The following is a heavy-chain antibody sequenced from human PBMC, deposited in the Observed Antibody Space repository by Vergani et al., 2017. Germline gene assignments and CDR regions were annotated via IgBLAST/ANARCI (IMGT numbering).Heavy chain of an antibody. Sequence: QVQLVQSGAEVKKPGASVKVSCKASGYTFTSYGISWVRQAPGQGLEWMGWISAYNGNTNYAQKLQGRVTMTTDTSTSTAYMELRSLRSVDTAVYYCARTIAVADYGGYYYYDYGMDVWGQGTTVTVSS. D-gene: IGHD6-19*01. J-gene: IGHJ6*02. CDR1: GYTFTSYG. CDR2: ISAYNGNT. CDR3: ARTIAVADYGGYYYYDYGMDV. V-gene: IGHV1-18*01.